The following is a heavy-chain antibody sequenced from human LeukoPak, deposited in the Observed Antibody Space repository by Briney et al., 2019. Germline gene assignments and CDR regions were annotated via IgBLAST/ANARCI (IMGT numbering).Heavy chain of an antibody. CDR2: IYTSGST. J-gene: IGHJ6*03. D-gene: IGHD2-2*01. CDR1: GGSISSGSYY. V-gene: IGHV4-61*02. CDR3: ARDAAIRSYYYYMDV. Sequence: SETLSLTCTVSGGSISSGSYYWSWIRQPAGKGLEWIGRIYTSGSTNYNPSLKSRVTISVDTSKNQFSPKLSSVTAADTAVYYCARDAAIRSYYYYMDVWGKGTTVTVSS.